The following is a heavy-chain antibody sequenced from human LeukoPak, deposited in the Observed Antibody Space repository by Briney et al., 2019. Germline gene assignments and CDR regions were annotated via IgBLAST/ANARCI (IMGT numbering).Heavy chain of an antibody. V-gene: IGHV1-2*02. J-gene: IGHJ3*02. D-gene: IGHD3-22*01. CDR3: ARPAGYDRFGAFAI. Sequence: ASVKVSCKASGYTFTGYHMHWVRQAPGQGLEWMGWISPISGGTNSPQKFQGRVTMTRDTSISTAYMELSSLRSDDTAVYYCARPAGYDRFGAFAIWGQGSMVTVSS. CDR2: ISPISGGT. CDR1: GYTFTGYH.